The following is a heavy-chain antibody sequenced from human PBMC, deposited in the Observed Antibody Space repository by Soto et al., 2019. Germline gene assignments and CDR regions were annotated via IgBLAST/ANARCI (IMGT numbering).Heavy chain of an antibody. Sequence: PRGSLRLSCAASGFTFGSYAMSSVRQAPGKGLEWVSAISGSGGSTYYADSVKGRFTISRDNSKNTLYLQMNSLRAEDTAVYYCAKVQYDSSGYYFYYFDYWGQGTLVTVSS. CDR2: ISGSGGST. D-gene: IGHD3-22*01. CDR1: GFTFGSYA. J-gene: IGHJ4*02. CDR3: AKVQYDSSGYYFYYFDY. V-gene: IGHV3-23*01.